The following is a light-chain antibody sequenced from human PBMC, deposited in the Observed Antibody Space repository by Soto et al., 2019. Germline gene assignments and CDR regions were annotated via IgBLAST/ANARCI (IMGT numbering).Light chain of an antibody. Sequence: LTQPASVSGSPGQSITISCTGTSSDVGGYNYVSWYQQYPGKAPKLIVYEVNNRPSGVSGRFSGSKSGNTASLTISGLLADDEADYYCSSYTSSTTYVLGTGTKV. CDR3: SSYTSSTTYV. V-gene: IGLV2-14*01. J-gene: IGLJ1*01. CDR2: EVN. CDR1: SSDVGGYNY.